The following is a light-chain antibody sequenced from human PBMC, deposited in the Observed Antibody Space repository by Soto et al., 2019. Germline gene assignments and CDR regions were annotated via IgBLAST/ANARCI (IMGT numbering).Light chain of an antibody. CDR2: DAS. CDR3: QRYNSYRT. J-gene: IGKJ1*01. CDR1: QSISSW. Sequence: DIQMTQSPSTLSASVGDRVTITCRASQSISSWLAWYQQTPGXTPXXLIYDASSLESGVPSRFSGSGSGTEFPLTISSLHPDDSATYYCQRYNSYRTFGQGTKVDIK. V-gene: IGKV1-5*01.